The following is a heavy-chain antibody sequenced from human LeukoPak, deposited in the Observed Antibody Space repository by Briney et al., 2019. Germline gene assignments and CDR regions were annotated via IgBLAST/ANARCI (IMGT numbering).Heavy chain of an antibody. CDR1: GGSLSSSY. J-gene: IGHJ3*02. CDR2: ISNSGST. V-gene: IGHV4-59*01. Sequence: SETLSLTCAVSGGSLSSSYWSWIRQPPGKGLEWIGYISNSGSTSYNASLKSRVTISADTSKRQFSLKLSSVTAADTAVYYCARLPYPRDAFDIWGQGTMVTVSS. CDR3: ARLPYPRDAFDI.